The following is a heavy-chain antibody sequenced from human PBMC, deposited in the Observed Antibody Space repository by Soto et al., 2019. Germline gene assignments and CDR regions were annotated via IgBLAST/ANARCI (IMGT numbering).Heavy chain of an antibody. CDR1: GYSFTSYW. Sequence: GESLKISCKGPGYSFTSYWISWVRQMPGKGLEWMGRIDPSDSYTNYSPSFQGHVTISADKSISTAYLQWSSLKASDTAMYYCARLYGDYHYYYYGMDVWGQGTTVTVSS. J-gene: IGHJ6*02. CDR3: ARLYGDYHYYYYGMDV. V-gene: IGHV5-10-1*01. CDR2: IDPSDSYT. D-gene: IGHD4-17*01.